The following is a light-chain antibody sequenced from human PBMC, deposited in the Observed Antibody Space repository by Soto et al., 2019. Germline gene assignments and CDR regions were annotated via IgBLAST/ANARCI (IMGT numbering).Light chain of an antibody. CDR3: QQYNNWPPWT. V-gene: IGKV3D-15*01. Sequence: EIVLTQSPATLSLSPGERATLSCRASQTVKDNYLAWYQQKPGQAPRLLISGASSRATGIPDRFSGSGSGTDFTLTISSLQSEDFAVYYCQQYNNWPPWTFGQGTKVEIK. J-gene: IGKJ1*01. CDR2: GAS. CDR1: QTVKDNY.